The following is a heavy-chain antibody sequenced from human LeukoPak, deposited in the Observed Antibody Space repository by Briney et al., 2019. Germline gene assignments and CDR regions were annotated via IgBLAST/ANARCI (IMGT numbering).Heavy chain of an antibody. J-gene: IGHJ5*02. Sequence: PSETPSLSCTVSGGSISSYYWSWIRQPPGKGLEWIGYIYYTGSTNYNPSLRSRVTISVDTSKNQFSLKLSSVTAADTAVYYCARATTGEPYSWFDPWGQGTLVTVSS. D-gene: IGHD7-27*01. CDR3: ARATTGEPYSWFDP. CDR1: GGSISSYY. V-gene: IGHV4-59*01. CDR2: IYYTGST.